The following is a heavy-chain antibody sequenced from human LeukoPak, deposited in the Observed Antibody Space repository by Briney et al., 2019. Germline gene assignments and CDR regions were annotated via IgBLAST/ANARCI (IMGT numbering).Heavy chain of an antibody. CDR2: ISGSGGST. J-gene: IGHJ6*02. D-gene: IGHD5-18*01. V-gene: IGHV3-23*01. CDR3: AKGKELWSPFEIYGMDV. CDR1: GFTFSSCA. Sequence: GGSLRLSCAASGFTFSSCAMSWVRQAPGKGLEWVSAISGSGGSTYYADSVKGRFTISRDNSKNTLYLQMNSLRAEDTAVYYCAKGKELWSPFEIYGMDVWGQGTTVTVSS.